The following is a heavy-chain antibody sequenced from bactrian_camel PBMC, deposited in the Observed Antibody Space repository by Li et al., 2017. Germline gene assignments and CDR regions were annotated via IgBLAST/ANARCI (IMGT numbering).Heavy chain of an antibody. CDR1: GYTYNGYC. V-gene: IGHV3S26*01. D-gene: IGHD2*01. J-gene: IGHJ4*01. CDR2: IESDGGT. CDR3: AADYVCPWWYASDLEYNY. Sequence: HVQLVESGGGSVQAGGSLRLSCAASGYTYNGYCLARFRQAPGKEREGVAAIESDGGTSYADSVKGRFTISQDNAKSTLYLQMNSLKTEDTGMYYCAADYVCPWWYASDLEYNYWGQGTQVTVS.